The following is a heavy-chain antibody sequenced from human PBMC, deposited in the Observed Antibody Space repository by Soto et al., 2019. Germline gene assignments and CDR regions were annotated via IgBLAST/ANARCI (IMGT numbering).Heavy chain of an antibody. V-gene: IGHV4-30-4*01. CDR3: ARATTEAFGVVLYYYYGMDV. Sequence: PSETLSLTCTVSGGSISSGDYYWSWIRQAPGKGLEWIGYIYYSGSTYYNPSLKSRVTISVDTSKNQFSLKLSSVTAADTAVYYCARATTEAFGVVLYYYYGMDVWGQGTTVTVSS. CDR2: IYYSGST. J-gene: IGHJ6*02. CDR1: GGSISSGDYY. D-gene: IGHD3-3*01.